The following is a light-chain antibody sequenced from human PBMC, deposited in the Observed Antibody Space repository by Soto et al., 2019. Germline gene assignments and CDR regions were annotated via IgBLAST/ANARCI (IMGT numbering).Light chain of an antibody. CDR3: QQYEDLPHT. J-gene: IGKJ4*01. CDR2: DAS. Sequence: DIPMTQSPCSLSASVGGGGTITCQASLDVKNYLNWYQQKPGKAPKLLIYDASNMERGVPSRFSGSGAGTEYTFTISSLQAEDNGTYYCQQYEDLPHTFGGGTKVDIK. CDR1: LDVKNY. V-gene: IGKV1-33*01.